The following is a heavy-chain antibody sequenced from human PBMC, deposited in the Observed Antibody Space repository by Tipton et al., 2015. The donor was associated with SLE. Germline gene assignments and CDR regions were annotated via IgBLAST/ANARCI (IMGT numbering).Heavy chain of an antibody. Sequence: TLSLTCAVYGGSFSGYYWSWIRQPPGKGLEWLGEINHSGSTNYNPSLKSRVTISVDTSKNQFSLKLSSVTAADTAVYYCARGRAVPSVFDYWGQGTLVTVSS. V-gene: IGHV4-34*01. D-gene: IGHD5/OR15-5a*01. CDR2: INHSGST. CDR1: GGSFSGYY. J-gene: IGHJ4*02. CDR3: ARGRAVPSVFDY.